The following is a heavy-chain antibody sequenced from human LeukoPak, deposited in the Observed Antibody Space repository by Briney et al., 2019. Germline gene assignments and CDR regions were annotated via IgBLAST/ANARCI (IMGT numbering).Heavy chain of an antibody. CDR2: INPNSGGT. Sequence: ASVKVSCKASGYTFTSYAMNWVRQAPGQGLEWMGWINPNSGGTNYAQKFQGRVTMTRDTSISTAYMELSRLRSDDTAVYYCARGTDYGSGSYYTWWFDPWGQGTLVTVSS. J-gene: IGHJ5*02. D-gene: IGHD3-10*01. CDR3: ARGTDYGSGSYYTWWFDP. CDR1: GYTFTSYA. V-gene: IGHV1-2*02.